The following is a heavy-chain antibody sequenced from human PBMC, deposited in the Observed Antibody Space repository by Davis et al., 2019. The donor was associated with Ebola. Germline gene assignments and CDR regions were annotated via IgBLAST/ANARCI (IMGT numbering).Heavy chain of an antibody. D-gene: IGHD4-17*01. Sequence: ETLSLTCAVYGGSFSGYYWSWIRQAPGKGLEWVANIKQDGSEIHYVDSVKGRFTISRDNTKNSLYLQMNSLRDEDTALYYCSRGGAVKFDYWGQGTLVTVSS. J-gene: IGHJ4*02. CDR3: SRGGAVKFDY. V-gene: IGHV3-7*01. CDR2: IKQDGSEI. CDR1: GGSFSGYY.